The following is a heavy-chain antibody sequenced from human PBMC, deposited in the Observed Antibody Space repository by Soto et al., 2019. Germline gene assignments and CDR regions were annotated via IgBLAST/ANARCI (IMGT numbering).Heavy chain of an antibody. Sequence: SETLSLTGTVSGGSISSSSYYWGWIRQPPGKGLEWIGSIYYSGSTYYNPSLKSRVTISVDTSKNQFSLKLSSVTAADTAVYYCASLSDIVVVPAAILYSSRYYFDYWGQGTLVTVSS. J-gene: IGHJ4*02. CDR1: GGSISSSSYY. V-gene: IGHV4-39*01. D-gene: IGHD2-2*01. CDR2: IYYSGST. CDR3: ASLSDIVVVPAAILYSSRYYFDY.